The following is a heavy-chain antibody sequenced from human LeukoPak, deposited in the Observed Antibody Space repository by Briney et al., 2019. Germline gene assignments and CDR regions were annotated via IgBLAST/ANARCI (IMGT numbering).Heavy chain of an antibody. CDR1: GYTFTSYG. Sequence: ASVEVSCKASGYTFTSYGISWVRQAPGQGLEWMGWISAYNGNTNYAQKLQGRVTMTTDTSTSTAYMELRSLRSDDTAVYYCARELNYYDSSGGSDYWGQGTLVTVSS. V-gene: IGHV1-18*01. D-gene: IGHD3-22*01. CDR2: ISAYNGNT. J-gene: IGHJ4*02. CDR3: ARELNYYDSSGGSDY.